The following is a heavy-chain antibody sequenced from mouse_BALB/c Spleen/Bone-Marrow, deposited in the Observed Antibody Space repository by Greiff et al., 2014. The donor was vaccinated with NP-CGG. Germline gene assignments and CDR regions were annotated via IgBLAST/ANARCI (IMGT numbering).Heavy chain of an antibody. Sequence: QVQLQQSGPELVKPGASVRISCKASGYTFTSYYIHWVKQRPGQGLEWIGWIYPGNVNTKYNEKFKVKATLAADKSSSTAYMQLSSLTSEDSAVYFCARHKWAMGYWGQGTSVTVSS. CDR3: ARHKWAMGY. CDR1: GYTFTSYY. V-gene: IGHV1S56*01. D-gene: IGHD1-3*01. CDR2: IYPGNVNT. J-gene: IGHJ4*01.